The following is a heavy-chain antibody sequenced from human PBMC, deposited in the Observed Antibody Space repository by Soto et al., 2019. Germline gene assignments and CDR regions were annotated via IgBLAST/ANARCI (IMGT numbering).Heavy chain of an antibody. D-gene: IGHD3-10*01. CDR3: VSYDRQSGRYSLDY. J-gene: IGHJ4*02. V-gene: IGHV4-59*01. CDR1: GDSINYYY. Sequence: QVQLQESGPGLVKPSETLSLTCTVSGDSINYYYWSWIRQAPGKGLEWIGYVYYDGSTKYNPSLERRVTMSIDTSKNQFYLKLSSVIAADTAVYYCVSYDRQSGRYSLDYWGQGTLVTVSS. CDR2: VYYDGST.